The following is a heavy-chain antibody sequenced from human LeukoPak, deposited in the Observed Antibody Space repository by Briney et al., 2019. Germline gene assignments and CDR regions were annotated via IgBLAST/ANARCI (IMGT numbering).Heavy chain of an antibody. V-gene: IGHV3-48*01. CDR3: ASKATSLGYDFS. J-gene: IGHJ5*02. CDR1: GFTFSSYS. CDR2: ISSSSSTI. Sequence: PGGSLRLSCAASGFTFSSYSMNWVRQAPGKGLEWVSYISSSSSTIYYADSMKGRFTISRDNAKNSLYLQMNSLRAEDTAVYYCASKATSLGYDFSWGQGTLVTVSS. D-gene: IGHD3-3*01.